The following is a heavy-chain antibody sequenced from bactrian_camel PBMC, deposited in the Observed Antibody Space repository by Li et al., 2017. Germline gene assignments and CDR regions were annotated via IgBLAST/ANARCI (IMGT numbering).Heavy chain of an antibody. CDR2: INVDST. V-gene: IGHV3S42*01. J-gene: IGHJ4*01. CDR1: GFTRWRRN. Sequence: DVQLVESGGGSVLAGGSLTLSCVASGFTRWRRNMAWFRQAPGNEREAVATINVDSTSYADSVKGRFTISKDNAENTLFLQMNTLKPEDTAMYYCGASQSDGGCFDGGRMSTAYWGQGTQVTVS. CDR3: GASQSDGGCFDGGRMSTAY. D-gene: IGHD3*01.